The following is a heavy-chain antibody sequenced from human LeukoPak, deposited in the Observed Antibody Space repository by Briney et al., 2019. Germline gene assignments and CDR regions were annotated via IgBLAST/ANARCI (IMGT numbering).Heavy chain of an antibody. V-gene: IGHV3-33*08. Sequence: GGSLRLSCAASGFTFSNAWVSGVRQAPGKALEWVAVIWYDGSNKYYADSVKGRFTIYRDNSKNTLYLQMNSLRAEDTAVYYCATSGSYYRFEYWGQGTLVTVSS. D-gene: IGHD1-26*01. CDR2: IWYDGSNK. CDR3: ATSGSYYRFEY. CDR1: GFTFSNAW. J-gene: IGHJ4*02.